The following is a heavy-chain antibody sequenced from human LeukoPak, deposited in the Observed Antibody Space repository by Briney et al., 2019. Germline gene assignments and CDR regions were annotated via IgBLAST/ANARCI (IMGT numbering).Heavy chain of an antibody. Sequence: SETLSLTCTVSGGSISSYYWSWIRQPAGKGLEWIGRIYTSGSTNYNASLKSRVSMSVDTSKNQFSLKLSSVTAADTAVFYCARGTAIGVDYWGQGTLVTVSS. J-gene: IGHJ4*02. CDR2: IYTSGST. CDR1: GGSISSYY. CDR3: ARGTAIGVDY. V-gene: IGHV4-4*07. D-gene: IGHD2-21*02.